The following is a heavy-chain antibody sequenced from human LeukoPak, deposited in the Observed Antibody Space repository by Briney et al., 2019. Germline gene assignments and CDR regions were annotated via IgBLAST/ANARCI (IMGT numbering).Heavy chain of an antibody. CDR1: GFTFSSYA. CDR2: ISGSGGST. Sequence: GGSLRLSCAASGFTFSSYAMSWFRQAPGKGLEWVSAISGSGGSTYYADSVKGRFTISRDNSKNTLYLQMNSLRAEDTAVYYCAKNPIWFGDFDAFDIWGQGTMVTVSS. V-gene: IGHV3-23*01. CDR3: AKNPIWFGDFDAFDI. J-gene: IGHJ3*02. D-gene: IGHD3-10*01.